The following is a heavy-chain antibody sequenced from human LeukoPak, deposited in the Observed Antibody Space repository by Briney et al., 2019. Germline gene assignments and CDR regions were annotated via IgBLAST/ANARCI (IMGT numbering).Heavy chain of an antibody. CDR3: AKGSRKGAAMVNLDY. Sequence: GGALRLSCAASGFTFSSYPMSGVRRAPGRGRGGVSPISGSGGSTYYADSVKGRFTISRDNSKNTLYLQMNSLRAEDTAVYYCAKGSRKGAAMVNLDYWGQGTLVTVSS. CDR2: ISGSGGST. J-gene: IGHJ4*02. V-gene: IGHV3-23*01. D-gene: IGHD5-18*01. CDR1: GFTFSSYP.